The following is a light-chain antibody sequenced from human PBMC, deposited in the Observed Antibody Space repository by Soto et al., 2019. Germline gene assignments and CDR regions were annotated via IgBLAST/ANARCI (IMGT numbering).Light chain of an antibody. CDR1: QSVSGW. CDR3: QQYETFSGT. Sequence: DIQMTQSPSTLFASVGDRVTITFRASQSVSGWLAWYQQKPGEAPKLLIYDASALPRGVPSRFSGSGSGTKFTLTIASLQPDDFATYYCQQYETFSGTFGPGTKVDIK. V-gene: IGKV1-5*01. CDR2: DAS. J-gene: IGKJ1*01.